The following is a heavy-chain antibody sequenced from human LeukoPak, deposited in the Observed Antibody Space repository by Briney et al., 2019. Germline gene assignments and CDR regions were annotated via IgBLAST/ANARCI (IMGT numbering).Heavy chain of an antibody. J-gene: IGHJ3*02. Sequence: GGSLRLSCSASGFTFSDYAMNWVRQAPGKGLEYVSVIGGHGGDTYYADSVKGRFTISRDNAKNSLYLQMNSLRAEDTAVYYCARAEEAFDIWGQGTMVTVSS. CDR3: ARAEEAFDI. CDR2: IGGHGGDT. CDR1: GFTFSDYA. V-gene: IGHV3-64*04.